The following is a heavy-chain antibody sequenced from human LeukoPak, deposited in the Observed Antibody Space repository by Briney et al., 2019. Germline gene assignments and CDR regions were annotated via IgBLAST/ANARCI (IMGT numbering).Heavy chain of an antibody. D-gene: IGHD2-15*01. CDR3: ARHSHCSGGSCYPGNYKYYYGMDV. V-gene: IGHV4-39*07. CDR1: GASISSSSYY. J-gene: IGHJ6*02. CDR2: IYYSGST. Sequence: SETLSLTCTVSGASISSSSYYCGWIRQPPGKGLEWIGSIYYSGSTNYNPSLKSRVTISVDTSKNQFSLKLSSVTAADTAVFYCARHSHCSGGSCYPGNYKYYYGMDVWGQGTAVTVSS.